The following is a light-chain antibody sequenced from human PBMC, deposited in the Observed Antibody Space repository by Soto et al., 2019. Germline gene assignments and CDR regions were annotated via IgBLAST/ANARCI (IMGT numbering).Light chain of an antibody. CDR1: SSDVGGFNY. CDR2: EVR. Sequence: QSVLTQPASVSGSPGQSITISCTGTSSDVGGFNYVSWYQQHPGKTPKLIIYEVRNRPSGVSNRFSGSKSGNMASLTILGLQAEDEADYYCSSYTSSSSGVFGTGTKVTVL. J-gene: IGLJ1*01. CDR3: SSYTSSSSGV. V-gene: IGLV2-14*01.